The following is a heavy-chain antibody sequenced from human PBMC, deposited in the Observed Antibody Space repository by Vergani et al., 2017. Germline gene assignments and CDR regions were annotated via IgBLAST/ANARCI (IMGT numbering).Heavy chain of an antibody. CDR2: IYYSGST. V-gene: IGHV4-39*01. J-gene: IGHJ5*02. CDR1: GGSISSSSYY. D-gene: IGHD5-18*01. CDR3: ARLGGNNYGLFDP. Sequence: QLQLQESGPGLVKPSETLSLTCTVSGGSISSSSYYWGWIRQPPGKGLEWIGSIYYSGSTYYNPSLKSRVTISVDTSKNQFSLKLSSVTAADTAVYYCARLGGNNYGLFDPWGQGTLVTVSS.